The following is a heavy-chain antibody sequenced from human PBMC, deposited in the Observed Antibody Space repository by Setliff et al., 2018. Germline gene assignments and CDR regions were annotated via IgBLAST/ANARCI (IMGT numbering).Heavy chain of an antibody. CDR2: IVVGSGNT. D-gene: IGHD4-17*01. J-gene: IGHJ6*02. CDR1: GFTFTSSA. CDR3: AADYGGNSGGGMDV. V-gene: IGHV1-58*01. Sequence: SVKVSCKASGFTFTSSAVQWVRQARGQRLEWIGWIVVGSGNTNYAQRFQERVTITRDMSTSAAYMELSSLRSEDTAVYYCAADYGGNSGGGMDVWGQGTTVTVSS.